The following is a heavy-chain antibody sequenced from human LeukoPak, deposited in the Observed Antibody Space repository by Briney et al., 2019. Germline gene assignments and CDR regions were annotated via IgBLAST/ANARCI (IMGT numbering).Heavy chain of an antibody. D-gene: IGHD6-13*01. V-gene: IGHV3-33*06. J-gene: IGHJ6*03. Sequence: PGRSLRLSCAASGFTFSSYGMHWVRQAPGKGLEWVAVIWYDGSNKYYADSVKGRFTISRDNSKNTLYLQMNSLRAEDTAVYYCAKSHLYSARYYMDVWGKGTTVTVSS. CDR1: GFTFSSYG. CDR2: IWYDGSNK. CDR3: AKSHLYSARYYMDV.